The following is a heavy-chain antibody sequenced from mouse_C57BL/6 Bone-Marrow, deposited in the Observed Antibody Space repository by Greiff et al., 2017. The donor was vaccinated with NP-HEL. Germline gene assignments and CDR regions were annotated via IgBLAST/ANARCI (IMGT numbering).Heavy chain of an antibody. Sequence: EVMLVESGGGLVQSGRSLRLSCATSGFTFSDFYMEWVRQAPGKGLEWIAASRNKANDYTTEYSASVKGRFIVSRDTSQSILYLQMNALRAEDTAIYYCARVFYGYGGYFDVWGTGTTVTVSS. CDR3: ARVFYGYGGYFDV. CDR1: GFTFSDFY. CDR2: SRNKANDYTT. V-gene: IGHV7-1*01. D-gene: IGHD2-2*01. J-gene: IGHJ1*03.